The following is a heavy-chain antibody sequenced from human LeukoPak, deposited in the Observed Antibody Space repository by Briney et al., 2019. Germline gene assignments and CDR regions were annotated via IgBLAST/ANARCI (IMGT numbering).Heavy chain of an antibody. D-gene: IGHD6-13*01. V-gene: IGHV5-51*01. J-gene: IGHJ4*02. CDR3: ARSIAAAAPGVDY. CDR1: GYSFTSYW. CDR2: IYPGDSDT. Sequence: GESLKISCKGSGYSFTSYWIAWVRQMPGKGLEWMGIIYPGDSDTRYSPSFQGQVTISADKSISTAYLQWGSLKASDTAMYYCARSIAAAAPGVDYWGQGTPVTVSS.